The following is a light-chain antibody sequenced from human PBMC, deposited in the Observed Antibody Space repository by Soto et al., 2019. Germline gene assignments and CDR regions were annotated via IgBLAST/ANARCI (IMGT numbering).Light chain of an antibody. CDR1: QSISTW. CDR3: QQYNSHRAWT. Sequence: DIQMTQSPATLSASVGDRVTITCRASQSISTWLAWYQQKPWKAPKLLIHKASNLLSGVPSRFSGSGSGTEFTLPISSLHHDDFATYYRQQYNSHRAWTVGQGTKVEI. J-gene: IGKJ1*01. CDR2: KAS. V-gene: IGKV1-5*03.